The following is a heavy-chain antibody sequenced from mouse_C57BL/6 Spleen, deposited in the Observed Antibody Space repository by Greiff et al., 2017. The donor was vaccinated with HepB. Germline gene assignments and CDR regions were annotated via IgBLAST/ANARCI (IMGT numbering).Heavy chain of an antibody. Sequence: QVQLKESGAELVRPGASVKLSCKASGYTFTDYYINWVKQRPGQGLEWIARIYPGSGNTYYNEKFKGKATLTAEKSSSTAYMQLSSLTSEDSAVYFCAREGLYAMDYWGQGTSVTVSS. D-gene: IGHD3-3*01. CDR3: AREGLYAMDY. V-gene: IGHV1-76*01. J-gene: IGHJ4*01. CDR1: GYTFTDYY. CDR2: IYPGSGNT.